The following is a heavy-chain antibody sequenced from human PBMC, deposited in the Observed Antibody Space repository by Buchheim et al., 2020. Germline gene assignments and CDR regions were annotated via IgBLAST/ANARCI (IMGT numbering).Heavy chain of an antibody. Sequence: QVTLRESGPALVKPTQTLTLTCTFSGFSLSTSGMCVSWLRQPPGKALEWLARIDWDDDKYYSTSLKTRLTISNDTSNNQVVLTMTNMDPVDTATYYCARMCGSYSRMRLDYWGQGTL. CDR1: GFSLSTSGMC. V-gene: IGHV2-70*15. D-gene: IGHD1-26*01. CDR3: ARMCGSYSRMRLDY. CDR2: IDWDDDK. J-gene: IGHJ4*02.